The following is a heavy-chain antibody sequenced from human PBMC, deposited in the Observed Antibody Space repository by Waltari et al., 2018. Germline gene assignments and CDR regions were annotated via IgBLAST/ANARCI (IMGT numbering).Heavy chain of an antibody. CDR3: ASSSCLYSCGLGV. CDR2: MSYSGRT. Sequence: QLHLQESGPRLVRPPEILSLTCSVSNGSITSNNYHWGWIRQSPGKPLGWVGSMSYSGRTYSNPSLKSRLPLSLDTSKNHFTLNLRSVTAADAAVYYCASSSCLYSCGLGVWGQGTTVSVSS. V-gene: IGHV4-39*01. J-gene: IGHJ6*02. CDR1: NGSITSNNYH.